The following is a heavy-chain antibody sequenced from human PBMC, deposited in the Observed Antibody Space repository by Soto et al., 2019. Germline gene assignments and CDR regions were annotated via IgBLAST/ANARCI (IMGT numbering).Heavy chain of an antibody. D-gene: IGHD3-10*01. CDR1: GFTFSRYG. CDR3: AIDTGADY. CDR2: ISYDGSNQ. J-gene: IGHJ4*02. V-gene: IGHV3-30*03. Sequence: QVQLVESGGGVVQPGRSLRLSCAASGFTFSRYGMYWVRQAPGKGLEWVARISYDGSNQFYGDSVKGRFTISRDNSKNTLDLQINSLRNEDMSVYYCAIDTGADYWGQGTLVLVSS.